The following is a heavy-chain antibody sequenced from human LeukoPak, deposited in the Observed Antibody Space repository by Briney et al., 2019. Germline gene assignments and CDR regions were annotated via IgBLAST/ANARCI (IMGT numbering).Heavy chain of an antibody. CDR1: GFTFSSYG. D-gene: IGHD4-17*01. Sequence: PGRSLRLSCAASGFTFSSYGMHWVRQAPGKGLEWVAVISYDGSNKYYADSVKGRFTISRDNSKNTLYLQMNSLRAEDTAVYYCAKYGDYGSAVDYWGQGTLVTVSS. CDR2: ISYDGSNK. CDR3: AKYGDYGSAVDY. J-gene: IGHJ4*02. V-gene: IGHV3-30*18.